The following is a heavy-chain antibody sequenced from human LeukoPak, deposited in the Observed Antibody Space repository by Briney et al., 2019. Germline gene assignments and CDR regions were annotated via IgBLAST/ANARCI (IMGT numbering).Heavy chain of an antibody. Sequence: PGGSLRLSCAASGFTFSSYGMHWVRQAPGKGLEWVAVISYDGSNKYYADSVKGRFTISRDNSKNTLYLQMNSLRAEDTAVYYCAAGVHTAMVNGYWGQGTLVTVSS. D-gene: IGHD5-18*01. CDR3: AAGVHTAMVNGY. J-gene: IGHJ4*02. V-gene: IGHV3-30*03. CDR1: GFTFSSYG. CDR2: ISYDGSNK.